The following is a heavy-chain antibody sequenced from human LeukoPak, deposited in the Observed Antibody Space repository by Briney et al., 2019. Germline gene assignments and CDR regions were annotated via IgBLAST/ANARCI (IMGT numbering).Heavy chain of an antibody. CDR2: ISSSSSYI. J-gene: IGHJ4*02. V-gene: IGHV3-21*01. Sequence: GGSLRLSCAASGFTLRSYSMNWVRQAPGKGLEWVSAISSSSSYIYYSDSVKGRFTISRDNAKNSLYLQMNSLRAEDTAVYYCARDRSGNWGQGTLVTVSS. CDR3: ARDRSGN. CDR1: GFTLRSYS.